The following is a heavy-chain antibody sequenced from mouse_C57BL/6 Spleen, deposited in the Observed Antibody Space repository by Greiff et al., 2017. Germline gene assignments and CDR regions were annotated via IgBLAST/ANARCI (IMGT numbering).Heavy chain of an antibody. D-gene: IGHD2-1*01. V-gene: IGHV7-3*01. Sequence: EVQLVESGGGLVQPGGSLSLSCAASGFTFTDYYMSWVRQPPGKALEWLGFIRNKPNGYTTEYSASVKGRFTISRDTSQSILYLQMNALRAEDRATYYCARSTRNYEFAYWDQGTLVTVSA. J-gene: IGHJ3*01. CDR2: IRNKPNGYTT. CDR1: GFTFTDYY. CDR3: ARSTRNYEFAY.